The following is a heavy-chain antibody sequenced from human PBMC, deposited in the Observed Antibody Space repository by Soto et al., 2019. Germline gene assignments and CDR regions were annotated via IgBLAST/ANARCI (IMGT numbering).Heavy chain of an antibody. CDR3: ARDSDGLAP. D-gene: IGHD3-10*01. V-gene: IGHV3-30-3*01. Sequence: GGSLRLSCAASGFTLSSYAMHWVRQAPGKGLEWVAVISYDGSNKYYADSVKGRFTISRDNSKNTLYLQMNSLRAEDTAVYYCARDSDGLAPWGQGTLVTVSS. CDR1: GFTLSSYA. CDR2: ISYDGSNK. J-gene: IGHJ5*02.